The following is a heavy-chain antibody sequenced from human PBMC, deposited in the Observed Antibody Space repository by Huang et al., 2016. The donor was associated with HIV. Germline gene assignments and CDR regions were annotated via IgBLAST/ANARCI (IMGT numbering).Heavy chain of an antibody. D-gene: IGHD3-22*01. CDR2: IFPIFGTG. V-gene: IGHV1-69*01. CDR1: GGTLSSYA. Sequence: QVQLVQSGAEVKKPGSSVKVSCKAYGGTLSSYAISWLRQAPGQGLEWRGWIFPIFGTGNDAQKFQGRGTITADESTSTVYMELGSLRSEDTAVYYCARVESRSYYDSSGYYYWGQGTLVTVSS. J-gene: IGHJ4*02. CDR3: ARVESRSYYDSSGYYY.